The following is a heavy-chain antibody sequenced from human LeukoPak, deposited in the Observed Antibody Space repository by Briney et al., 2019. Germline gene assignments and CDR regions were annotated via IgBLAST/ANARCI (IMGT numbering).Heavy chain of an antibody. V-gene: IGHV4-39*02. J-gene: IGHJ4*02. CDR3: ARELLGAPTPGAY. Sequence: KTSETLSLTCTVSGVSISSSSYYWGWIRQPPGKGLEWIGSIYYSGSTYYNPSLKSRVTISVDTSKNQFSLKLSSVTAADTAVYYCARELLGAPTPGAYWGQGTRVTVSS. CDR2: IYYSGST. CDR1: GVSISSSSYY. D-gene: IGHD7-27*01.